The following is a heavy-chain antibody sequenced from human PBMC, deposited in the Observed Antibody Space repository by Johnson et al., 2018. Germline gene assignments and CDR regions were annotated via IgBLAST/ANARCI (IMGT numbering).Heavy chain of an antibody. Sequence: VQLVESGGGLVQPGRSLRLSCAASGFTFDDYAMHWVRQAPGKGLEWVPGISWNSGRIGYADSVQVRFTISRDNAKNSLFMQMNSLRAEDTAVYYCAKDQVAAAGYAFDIWGQGTMVTVSS. V-gene: IGHV3-9*01. J-gene: IGHJ3*02. D-gene: IGHD6-13*01. CDR2: ISWNSGRI. CDR1: GFTFDDYA. CDR3: AKDQVAAAGYAFDI.